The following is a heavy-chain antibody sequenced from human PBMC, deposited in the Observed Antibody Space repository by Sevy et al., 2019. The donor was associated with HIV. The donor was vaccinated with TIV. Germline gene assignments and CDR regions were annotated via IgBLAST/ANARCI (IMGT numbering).Heavy chain of an antibody. CDR1: GFTISGNY. CDR2: IYSGGKT. Sequence: GGSLRLSCAASGFTISGNYMTWIRQAPGKGLEWVSVIYSGGKTYYADSVKGRFTIPRDNSENTLYLQMNSLRPEDSALYFCARNRLAGYYYFYMDVWGKGTTVTVSS. CDR3: ARNRLAGYYYFYMDV. D-gene: IGHD6-19*01. V-gene: IGHV3-66*02. J-gene: IGHJ6*03.